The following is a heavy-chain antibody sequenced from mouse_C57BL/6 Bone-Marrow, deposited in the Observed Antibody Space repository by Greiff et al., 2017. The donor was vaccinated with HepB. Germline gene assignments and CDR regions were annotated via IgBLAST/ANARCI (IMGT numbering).Heavy chain of an antibody. J-gene: IGHJ3*01. CDR1: GYTFTDYY. CDR3: ATYDYDTAWFAY. Sequence: QVQLQQSGAELVRPGASVKLSCKASGYTFTDYYINWVKQRPGQGLEWIARIYPGSGNTYYNEKFKGKATLTAEKSSSTAYMQLSSLTSEDSAVYFCATYDYDTAWFAYRGQGTLVTVSA. D-gene: IGHD2-4*01. V-gene: IGHV1-76*01. CDR2: IYPGSGNT.